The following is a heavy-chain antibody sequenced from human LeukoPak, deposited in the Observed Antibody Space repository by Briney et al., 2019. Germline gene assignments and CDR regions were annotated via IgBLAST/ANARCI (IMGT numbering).Heavy chain of an antibody. D-gene: IGHD2-2*01. V-gene: IGHV4-39*01. CDR2: IYYSGST. J-gene: IGHJ4*02. CDR1: GGSISSSSYY. Sequence: NLPETLSLTCTVSGGSISSSSYYWGWIRQPPGKGLEWIGSIYYSGSTYYNPSLTSRVTISVDTSKNQFSLKLSSVTAADTAVYYCARQLGYCSSTSCYADKVDYWGQGTLATVSS. CDR3: ARQLGYCSSTSCYADKVDY.